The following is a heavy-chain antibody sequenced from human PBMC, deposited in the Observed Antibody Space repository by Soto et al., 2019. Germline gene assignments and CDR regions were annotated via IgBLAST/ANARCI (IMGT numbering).Heavy chain of an antibody. CDR2: IYYSGST. D-gene: IGHD2-15*01. Sequence: SLTCTVSGGSISSYYWSWIRQPPGKGLEWIGYIYYSGSTNYNPSLKSRVTISVDTSKNQSSLKLSSLTAADTAVYYCARASSPRRGGTWGYWGQGTMVTVSS. V-gene: IGHV4-59*01. J-gene: IGHJ4*02. CDR3: ARASSPRRGGTWGY. CDR1: GGSISSYY.